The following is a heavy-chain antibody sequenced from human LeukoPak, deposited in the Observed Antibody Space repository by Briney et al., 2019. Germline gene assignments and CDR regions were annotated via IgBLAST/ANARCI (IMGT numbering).Heavy chain of an antibody. CDR2: IKQDGSEK. V-gene: IGHV3-7*05. CDR3: ARDAPTSYYYDSSGYYLYYYYYYGMDV. CDR1: GFTFSSYA. J-gene: IGHJ6*02. Sequence: GGSLRLSCAASGFTFSSYAMSWVRQAPGKGLEWVANIKQDGSEKYYVDSVKGRFTISRDNAKNSLYLQMNSLRAEDTAVYYCARDAPTSYYYDSSGYYLYYYYYYGMDVWGQGTTVTVSS. D-gene: IGHD3-22*01.